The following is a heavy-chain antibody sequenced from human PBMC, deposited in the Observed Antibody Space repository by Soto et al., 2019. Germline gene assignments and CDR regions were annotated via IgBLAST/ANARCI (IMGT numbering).Heavy chain of an antibody. CDR3: ASSGSSGDYYYGMDV. CDR1: GYTFTSYY. V-gene: IGHV1-46*03. CDR2: INPSGGST. D-gene: IGHD2-15*01. Sequence: QVQLVQSGAEVKKPGASVKVSCKASGYTFTSYYMHWVLQAPGQGLEWMGIINPSGGSTSYAQKFQGRVTMTRDTSTSTVYMELSSLRSEDTAVYYCASSGSSGDYYYGMDVWGQGTTVTVSS. J-gene: IGHJ6*02.